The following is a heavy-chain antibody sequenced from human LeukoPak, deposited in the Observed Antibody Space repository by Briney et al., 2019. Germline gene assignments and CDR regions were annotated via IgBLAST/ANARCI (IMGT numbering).Heavy chain of an antibody. J-gene: IGHJ3*02. D-gene: IGHD5-12*01. CDR1: GFTFSSYG. CDR3: AKGVHVGEATGFDI. Sequence: GGSLRLSCAASGFTFSSYGMHWVRQAPGKGLEWVSVIWYDGSSKYYADSVKGRFTISRDNSKNTLYLQMNSLRAEDTAVYYCAKGVHVGEATGFDIWGQGTMVTVSS. CDR2: IWYDGSSK. V-gene: IGHV3-33*06.